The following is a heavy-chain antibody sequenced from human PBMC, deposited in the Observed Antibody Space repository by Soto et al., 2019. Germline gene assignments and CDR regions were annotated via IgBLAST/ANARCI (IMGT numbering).Heavy chain of an antibody. V-gene: IGHV3-66*01. CDR3: ARNVPVTALGY. J-gene: IGHJ4*02. Sequence: EVRLVESGGGLVQPGGSLRLSCAASGGTVGNNYMSWVRQAPGKGLEWVSVTYSGGDTRYADSVKGRVTMSRASTKNTVYLQMDSRRAEDTAVYFCARNVPVTALGYWGQGSRVTVSS. CDR2: TYSGGDT. D-gene: IGHD4-17*01. CDR1: GGTVGNNY.